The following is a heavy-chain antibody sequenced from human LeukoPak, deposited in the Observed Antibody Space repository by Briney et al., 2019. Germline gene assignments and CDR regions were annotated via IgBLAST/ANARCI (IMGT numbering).Heavy chain of an antibody. Sequence: SETLSLTCTVSGGSISSGSYYWSWIRQPAGKGLEWIGRIYTSGSTNYNPSLKGRVTISVDTPKNQFSLKLSSVTAADTAVYYCAREAGDSGSPGDYWGQGTLVTVSS. CDR1: GGSISSGSYY. CDR2: IYTSGST. D-gene: IGHD1-26*01. J-gene: IGHJ4*02. CDR3: AREAGDSGSPGDY. V-gene: IGHV4-61*02.